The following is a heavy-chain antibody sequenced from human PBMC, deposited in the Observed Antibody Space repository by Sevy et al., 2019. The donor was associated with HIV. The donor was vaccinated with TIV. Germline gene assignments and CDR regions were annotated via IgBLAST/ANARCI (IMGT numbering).Heavy chain of an antibody. CDR1: GFTFSDYY. J-gene: IGHJ4*02. D-gene: IGHD3-22*01. CDR2: ISSSGSTI. Sequence: GGSLRLSCGASGFTFSDYYMSWIRQAPGKGLEWVSYISSSGSTIYYADSVKGRFTISRDNAKNSLYLKMNSLRAEDTAVYYCAGYYYDSSGYSDYWGQGTLVTVSS. V-gene: IGHV3-11*01. CDR3: AGYYYDSSGYSDY.